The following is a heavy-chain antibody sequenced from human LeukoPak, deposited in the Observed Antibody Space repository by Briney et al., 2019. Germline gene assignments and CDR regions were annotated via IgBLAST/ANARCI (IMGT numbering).Heavy chain of an antibody. CDR1: GVTLSSYA. D-gene: IGHD5-18*01. Sequence: GGSLRLSCAASGVTLSSYAMSWARQAPGKGLEWVSGISSSGSGGNTYYADSVRGRFTISRDNAKNSLYLQMNSLRAEDTAVYYCAKEREYSYGLDYWGQGTLVTVSS. CDR3: AKEREYSYGLDY. CDR2: ISSSGSGGNT. V-gene: IGHV3-23*01. J-gene: IGHJ4*02.